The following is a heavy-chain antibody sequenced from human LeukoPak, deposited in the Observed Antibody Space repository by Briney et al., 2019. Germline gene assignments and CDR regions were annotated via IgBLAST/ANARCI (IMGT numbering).Heavy chain of an antibody. V-gene: IGHV4-4*07. CDR2: IYTSGST. J-gene: IGHJ4*02. D-gene: IGHD4-23*01. CDR1: DDSISRYY. CDR3: ARDGGYGGRDFDY. Sequence: SETLSLTCTVSDDSISRYYWSWIRQPAGKGLEWIGRIYTSGSTNYNPSLKSRVTVSVDTSKNQFSLKLSSVTAADTAVYYCARDGGYGGRDFDYWGQGTLVTVSS.